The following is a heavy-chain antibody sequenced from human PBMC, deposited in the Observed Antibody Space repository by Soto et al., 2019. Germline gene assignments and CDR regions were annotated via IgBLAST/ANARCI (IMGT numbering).Heavy chain of an antibody. Sequence: GGSLRLSCAASGFTFSSYAMHWVRQAPGKGLEWVAVISYDGSNKYYADSVKGRFTISRDNSKNTLYLQMNSLRAEDTAVYYFARDKRNSGSYPPDSWGQGNLVTVXS. CDR2: ISYDGSNK. D-gene: IGHD1-26*01. V-gene: IGHV3-30-3*01. CDR1: GFTFSSYA. CDR3: ARDKRNSGSYPPDS. J-gene: IGHJ5*01.